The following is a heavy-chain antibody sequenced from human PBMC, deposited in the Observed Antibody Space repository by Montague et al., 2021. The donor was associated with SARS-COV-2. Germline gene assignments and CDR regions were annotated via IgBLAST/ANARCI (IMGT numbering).Heavy chain of an antibody. Sequence: SETLSLTCTVSGGSISSYYWSWIRQPPGKGLEWIGYIYYSGSTNYNPSLKSRVTISLDTSKNQFSLKLNSVTAADTAVYYCARGSYGPDAFGIWGQGKMVTVSS. V-gene: IGHV4-59*01. CDR3: ARGSYGPDAFGI. CDR2: IYYSGST. J-gene: IGHJ3*02. CDR1: GGSISSYY. D-gene: IGHD5-18*01.